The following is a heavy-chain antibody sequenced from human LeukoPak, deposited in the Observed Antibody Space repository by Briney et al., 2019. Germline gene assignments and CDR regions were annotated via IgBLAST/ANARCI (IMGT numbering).Heavy chain of an antibody. V-gene: IGHV1-18*01. Sequence: ASVKVSCKASGYTFTSYGISWVRQAPGQGLEWMGWISVYNGNTNYAQKLQGRVTKTTDTSTSTAYMELRSLRSDDTAVYYCARDRDVVWALTTVRGDFDIWGQGTMVTVSS. J-gene: IGHJ3*02. D-gene: IGHD4-17*01. CDR2: ISVYNGNT. CDR3: ARDRDVVWALTTVRGDFDI. CDR1: GYTFTSYG.